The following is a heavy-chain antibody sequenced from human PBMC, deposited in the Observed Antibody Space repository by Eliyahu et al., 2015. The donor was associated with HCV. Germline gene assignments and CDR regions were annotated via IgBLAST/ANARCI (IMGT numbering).Heavy chain of an antibody. V-gene: IGHV4-39*01. Sequence: QLQLQESGPGLVKPSETLSLTCTVSGGSISSSSYYWGWIRQPPGKGLEWIGSIYYSGSTYYNPSLKSRVTISVDTSKNQFSLKLSSVTAADTAVYYCARQVWFGELDFDYWGQGTLVTVSS. CDR3: ARQVWFGELDFDY. CDR1: GGSISSSSYY. CDR2: IYYSGST. D-gene: IGHD3-10*01. J-gene: IGHJ4*02.